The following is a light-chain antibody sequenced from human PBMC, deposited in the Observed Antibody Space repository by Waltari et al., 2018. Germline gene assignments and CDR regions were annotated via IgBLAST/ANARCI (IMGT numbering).Light chain of an antibody. CDR1: GSTIGANY. V-gene: IGLV1-47*01. Sequence: QSVLTQPPSASGTPGQRVTISCSGSGSTIGANYVYWYHQLPGMAPKLLIYRDDERPSGVPDRFSGSKSGTSASLAISGLRSEDAGDYYCAAWDDSLSGRVFGGGTKLTVL. J-gene: IGLJ3*02. CDR2: RDD. CDR3: AAWDDSLSGRV.